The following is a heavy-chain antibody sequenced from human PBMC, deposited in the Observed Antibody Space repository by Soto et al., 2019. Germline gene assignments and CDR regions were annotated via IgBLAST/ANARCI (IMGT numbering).Heavy chain of an antibody. CDR1: GGTFSSYA. V-gene: IGHV1-69*13. CDR2: IIPIFGTA. J-gene: IGHJ6*02. D-gene: IGHD6-19*01. Sequence: ASVKVSCKASGGTFSSYAISWVQQAPGQGLEWMGGIIPIFGTANYAQKFQGRVTITADESTSTAYMELSSLRSEDTAVYYCAAYSSGWSQGGTIYYYYGMDVWGQGTTVTVSS. CDR3: AAYSSGWSQGGTIYYYYGMDV.